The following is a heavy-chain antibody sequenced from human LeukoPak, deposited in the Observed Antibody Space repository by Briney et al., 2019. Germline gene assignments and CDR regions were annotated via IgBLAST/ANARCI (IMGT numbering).Heavy chain of an antibody. Sequence: SQTLSLTCTVSGDSITSGSYYWSWIRQPAGKGLEWIGRIFISGGTNYNPSLRSRVTMSLDTSKNQFSLKLSSVTAADTAVYYCASTSLKYDFWSGYYIGDAFDIWGQGTMVTVSS. J-gene: IGHJ3*02. CDR2: IFISGGT. D-gene: IGHD3-3*01. CDR1: GDSITSGSYY. CDR3: ASTSLKYDFWSGYYIGDAFDI. V-gene: IGHV4-61*02.